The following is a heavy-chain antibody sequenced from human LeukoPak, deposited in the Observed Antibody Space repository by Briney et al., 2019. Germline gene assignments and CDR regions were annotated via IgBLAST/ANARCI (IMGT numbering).Heavy chain of an antibody. Sequence: ASVKVSCKASGYTFTSYGISWVRQAPGQGLEWMGWISAYNGNTNYAQKLQGRVTMTTDTSTSTAYMELRSLRSDDTAVYYCARDGYSSGWYGYYYYYYMDVWGKGTTVTISS. CDR3: ARDGYSSGWYGYYYYYYMDV. J-gene: IGHJ6*03. D-gene: IGHD6-19*01. V-gene: IGHV1-18*01. CDR2: ISAYNGNT. CDR1: GYTFTSYG.